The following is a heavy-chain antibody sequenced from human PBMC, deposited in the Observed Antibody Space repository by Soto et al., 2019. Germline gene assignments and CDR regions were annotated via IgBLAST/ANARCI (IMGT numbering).Heavy chain of an antibody. J-gene: IGHJ3*02. CDR2: ISGDGLST. Sequence: GSLRLSCAGSGSTFTDFTMTWVRQAPGKGLEWVSAISGDGLSTYYAGSVKGRFTISRDNSKTTLYLQMKSLRAEDTAVYYCARRPDAFDIWGRGTMVTVSS. V-gene: IGHV3-23*01. CDR1: GSTFTDFT. CDR3: ARRPDAFDI.